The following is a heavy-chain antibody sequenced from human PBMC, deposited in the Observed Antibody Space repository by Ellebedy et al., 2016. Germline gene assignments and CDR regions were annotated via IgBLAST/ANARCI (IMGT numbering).Heavy chain of an antibody. D-gene: IGHD1-1*01. CDR2: INTNSGGT. V-gene: IGHV1-2*02. Sequence: ASVKVSCXASGYTFTGYYMHWVRQAPGQGLEWMGWINTNSGGTNYAQKFQGRVTMTRDTSISTAYMELSRLRSDDTAVYYCARDWRNWNEPGEYWGQGTLVTVSS. CDR3: ARDWRNWNEPGEY. CDR1: GYTFTGYY. J-gene: IGHJ4*02.